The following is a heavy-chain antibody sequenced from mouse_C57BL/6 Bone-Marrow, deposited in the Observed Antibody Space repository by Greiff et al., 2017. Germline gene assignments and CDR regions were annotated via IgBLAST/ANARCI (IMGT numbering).Heavy chain of an antibody. CDR3: ARHGTAQATDY. CDR2: ISGGGGNT. J-gene: IGHJ2*01. CDR1: GFTFSSYT. D-gene: IGHD3-2*02. V-gene: IGHV5-9*01. Sequence: EVMLVESGGGSVKPGGSLKLSCAASGFTFSSYTMSWVRQTPEKRLEWVATISGGGGNTYYPDSVKGRFTISRDNAKNTLYLQMSSLRSEDTALYYCARHGTAQATDYGGQGTTLTVSS.